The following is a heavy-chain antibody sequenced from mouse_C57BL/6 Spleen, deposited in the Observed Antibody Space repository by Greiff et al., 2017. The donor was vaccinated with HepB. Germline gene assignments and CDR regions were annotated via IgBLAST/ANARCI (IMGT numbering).Heavy chain of an antibody. CDR3: ARSGGKRYFDY. CDR2: IDPSDSYT. J-gene: IGHJ2*01. V-gene: IGHV1-69*01. Sequence: QVQLKQPGAELVMPGASVKLSCKASGYTFTSYWMHWVKQRPGQGLEWIGEIDPSDSYTNYNQKFKGKSTLTVDKSSSTAYMQLSSLTSEDSAVYYCARSGGKRYFDYWGQGTTLTVSS. D-gene: IGHD2-1*01. CDR1: GYTFTSYW.